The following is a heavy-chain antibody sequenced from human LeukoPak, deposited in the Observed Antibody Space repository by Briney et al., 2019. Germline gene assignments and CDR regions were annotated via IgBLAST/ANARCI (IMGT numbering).Heavy chain of an antibody. V-gene: IGHV6-1*01. CDR1: GDSVSSNSAA. Sequence: SQTLSLTCAISGDSVSSNSAAWNWIRQSPSRGLEWLGRTYYRSKWYNDYAVSVKSRITINPDTSKNQFSLQLNSVTPEDTAVYYCARRYSYGVNYYYYGMDVWGQGTTVTVSS. CDR2: TYYRSKWYN. CDR3: ARRYSYGVNYYYYGMDV. D-gene: IGHD5-18*01. J-gene: IGHJ6*02.